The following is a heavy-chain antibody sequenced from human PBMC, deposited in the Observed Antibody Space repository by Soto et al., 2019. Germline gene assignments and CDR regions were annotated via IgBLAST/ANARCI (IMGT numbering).Heavy chain of an antibody. CDR3: AKIIFQRITMIVVVSSGMDV. CDR1: GFTFSSYA. D-gene: IGHD3-22*01. V-gene: IGHV3-23*01. Sequence: GGPLRLACAASGFTFSSYAMSWVRQAPGKGLEWVSAISGSGGSTYYADSVKGRFTISRDNSKNTLYLQMNSLRAEDTAVYYCAKIIFQRITMIVVVSSGMDVWGQGTTVTVSS. J-gene: IGHJ6*02. CDR2: ISGSGGST.